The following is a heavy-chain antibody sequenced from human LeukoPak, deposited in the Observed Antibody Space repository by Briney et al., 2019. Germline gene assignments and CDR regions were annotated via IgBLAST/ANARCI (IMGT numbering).Heavy chain of an antibody. CDR3: VGDFDY. Sequence: PGGSLRLSCAASGFTFSTYDMDWVRRAPGKGLEWVAFIRSDGSNKHYADSVEGRFTISRDNSKNTLYLQMNSLRAEDTALYYCVGDFDYWGQGTLVTVSS. CDR1: GFTFSTYD. V-gene: IGHV3-30*02. J-gene: IGHJ4*02. CDR2: IRSDGSNK.